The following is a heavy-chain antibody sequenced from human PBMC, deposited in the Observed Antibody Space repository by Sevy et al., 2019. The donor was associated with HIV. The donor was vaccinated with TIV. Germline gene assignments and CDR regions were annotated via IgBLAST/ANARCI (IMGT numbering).Heavy chain of an antibody. CDR1: GFTFSIYA. Sequence: GGSLRLSCAASGFTFSIYAMSWVRQAPGKGLEWVSGISGTGGETHYADSVKGRFTISRDNSKNTLYLQMNSLRAEDTAIYYCVKDWNYYDRGIDCWGQGTLVTVSS. D-gene: IGHD3-22*01. J-gene: IGHJ4*02. CDR3: VKDWNYYDRGIDC. CDR2: ISGTGGET. V-gene: IGHV3-23*01.